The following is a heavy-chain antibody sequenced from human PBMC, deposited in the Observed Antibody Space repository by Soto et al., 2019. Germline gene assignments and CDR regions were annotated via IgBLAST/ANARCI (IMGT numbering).Heavy chain of an antibody. D-gene: IGHD2-15*01. CDR2: IKWSSHAGAI. CDR1: GFGLSKAW. V-gene: IGHV3-15*07. CDR3: TRGGPLGNYFDY. J-gene: IGHJ4*02. Sequence: EVQLVESGGGLVKPGGPFSPSCVASGFGLSKAWWNGFGKLPGKGLEWVGRIKWSSHAGAIDYAAPVKGRFTISRDDSKNTLYLQLNSLTTEDTAVYYCTRGGPLGNYFDYWGQGTLVTVSS.